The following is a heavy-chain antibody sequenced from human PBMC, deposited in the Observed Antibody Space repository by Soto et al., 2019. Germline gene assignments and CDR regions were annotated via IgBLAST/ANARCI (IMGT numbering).Heavy chain of an antibody. CDR1: GYSFTSYW. Sequence: GESLKISCKGSGYSFTSYWIGLVRQMPGKGLEWMGIIYPGDSDTRYSPSFQGQVTISADKSISTAYLQWSSLKASDTAMYYCARYSSSWPNWFDPWGQGTLVTVSS. CDR3: ARYSSSWPNWFDP. D-gene: IGHD6-13*01. CDR2: IYPGDSDT. J-gene: IGHJ5*02. V-gene: IGHV5-51*01.